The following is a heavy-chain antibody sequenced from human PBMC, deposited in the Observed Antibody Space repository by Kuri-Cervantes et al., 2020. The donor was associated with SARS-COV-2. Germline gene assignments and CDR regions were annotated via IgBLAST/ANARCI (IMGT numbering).Heavy chain of an antibody. D-gene: IGHD3-22*01. CDR2: INPNSGGT. J-gene: IGHJ3*02. Sequence: ASVKVSCKASGGTFSSYAISWVRQAPGQGLEWMGWINPNSGGTNYAQKFQGRVTMTRDTSISTAYMELSRLRSDDTAVYYCATPSYYDSSGSYDAFDTWGQGTMVTVSS. CDR1: GGTFSSYA. V-gene: IGHV1-2*02. CDR3: ATPSYYDSSGSYDAFDT.